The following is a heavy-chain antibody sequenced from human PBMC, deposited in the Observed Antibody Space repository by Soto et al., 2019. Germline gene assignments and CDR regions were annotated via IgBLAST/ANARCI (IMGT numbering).Heavy chain of an antibody. D-gene: IGHD6-19*01. V-gene: IGHV3-23*01. J-gene: IGHJ6*02. CDR1: GFSFSNFA. Sequence: GGSLRLSCAASGFSFSNFALTWVRQAPGKGLEWVSGVSGSGGGTYYADSVKGRFTISRDNSKNTLYLQMNSLRVEDTAVYYCARTESSGWSTRYGMDVWGQGPTVTVYS. CDR3: ARTESSGWSTRYGMDV. CDR2: VSGSGGGT.